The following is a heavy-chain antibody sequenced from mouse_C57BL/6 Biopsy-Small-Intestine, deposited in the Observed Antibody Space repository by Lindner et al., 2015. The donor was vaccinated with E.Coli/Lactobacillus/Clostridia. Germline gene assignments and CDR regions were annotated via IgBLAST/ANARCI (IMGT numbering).Heavy chain of an antibody. CDR2: INPNNGGT. V-gene: IGHV1-22*01. J-gene: IGHJ3*01. D-gene: IGHD2-3*01. CDR1: GYTFTDYN. CDR3: ARDGYYRFFAY. Sequence: VQLQESGPELVKPGASVKMSCKASGYTFTDYNMHWVEQSHGKSLEWIGYINPNNGGTSYNQKFKGKATLTVNKSSSTAYMELRSLTSEDSAVYYCARDGYYRFFAYWGQGTLVTVSA.